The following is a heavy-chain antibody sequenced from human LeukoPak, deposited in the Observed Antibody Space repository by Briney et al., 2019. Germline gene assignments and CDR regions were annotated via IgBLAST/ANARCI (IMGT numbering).Heavy chain of an antibody. V-gene: IGHV3-33*08. CDR2: VHNDGSSK. D-gene: IGHD3-22*01. CDR3: ATGGGQYYDY. CDR1: GFIFSSYS. Sequence: HPGGSLRLSCAASGFIFSSYSMNWVRQAPGKGLEWVAVVHNDGSSKYYADSVKGRFTISRDNSKNTLYVQMDSLRVEDTAVYYCATGGGQYYDYWGQGTLVTVSS. J-gene: IGHJ4*02.